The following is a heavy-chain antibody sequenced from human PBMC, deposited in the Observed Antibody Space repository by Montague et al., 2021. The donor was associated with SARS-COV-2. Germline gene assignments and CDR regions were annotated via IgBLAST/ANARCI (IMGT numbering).Heavy chain of an antibody. CDR3: ARVPRIRFMENYYYYMDV. D-gene: IGHD3-16*01. CDR2: LNSSSSYI. V-gene: IGHV3-21*01. CDR1: GFTFSRYS. Sequence: SLRLSGAASGFTFSRYSMNWVRQAPGKGLERVSSLNSSSSYIYYADSVXGLFTISRDNAKNSLYLQMNSLRAEDTAVYYCARVPRIRFMENYYYYMDVWGKGTTVTVSS. J-gene: IGHJ6*03.